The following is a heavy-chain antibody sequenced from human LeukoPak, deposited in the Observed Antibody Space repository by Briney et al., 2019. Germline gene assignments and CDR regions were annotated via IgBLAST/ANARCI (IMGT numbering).Heavy chain of an antibody. CDR1: GFTFSSYD. CDR3: ATYDYGKDAFDI. J-gene: IGHJ3*02. CDR2: IGTAGDT. D-gene: IGHD4-17*01. V-gene: IGHV3-13*01. Sequence: GGSLRLSCAASGFTFSSYDMHWVRQATGKGLEWVSAIGTAGDTYYPGSVKGRFTISRENAKNSLYLQMNSLRAEDTAVYYCATYDYGKDAFDIWGQGTMVTVSS.